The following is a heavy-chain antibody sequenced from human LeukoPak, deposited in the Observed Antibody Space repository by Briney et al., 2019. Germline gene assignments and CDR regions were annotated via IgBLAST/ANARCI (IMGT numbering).Heavy chain of an antibody. D-gene: IGHD1-26*01. J-gene: IGHJ4*02. CDR3: ARVQVVGATFDY. Sequence: SETLSLTCAVYGGSFSGYYWSWIRQPPGKGLEWIGEIDHSGSSNYNPSLKSRVTISLDTSKNQFSLKLSSVTAADTAVYYCARVQVVGATFDYWGQGTLVTVSS. CDR2: IDHSGSS. V-gene: IGHV4-34*01. CDR1: GGSFSGYY.